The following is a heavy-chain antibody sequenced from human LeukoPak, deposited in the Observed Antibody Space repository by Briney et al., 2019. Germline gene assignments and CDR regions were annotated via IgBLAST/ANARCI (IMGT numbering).Heavy chain of an antibody. D-gene: IGHD3-10*01. J-gene: IGHJ4*02. CDR2: IYYSGST. CDR3: ARRVRDYPYDY. Sequence: SETLSLTCTVSGGSISSSSYYWGWIRQPPGKGLEWIGSIYYSGSTYYNPSLKSRVTISVDTSKNQFSLKLSSVTAADTAVYYCARRVRDYPYDYWGQGTLVTVTS. CDR1: GGSISSSSYY. V-gene: IGHV4-39*01.